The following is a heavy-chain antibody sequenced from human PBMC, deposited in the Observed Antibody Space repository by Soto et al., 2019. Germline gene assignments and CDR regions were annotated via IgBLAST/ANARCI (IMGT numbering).Heavy chain of an antibody. V-gene: IGHV4-30-4*08. CDR2: IYYSGLT. Sequence: SETLSLTCTVSGGSMSSEVYYWSWIRQHPGKGLEWIGYIYYSGLTDYNPSLKSRLTISVDKSKNEFYLKMRSVTAADTAVYYCAYLRGFTGYPVEWGPGTLVTV. J-gene: IGHJ4*02. CDR3: AYLRGFTGYPVE. D-gene: IGHD3-16*01. CDR1: GGSMSSEVYY.